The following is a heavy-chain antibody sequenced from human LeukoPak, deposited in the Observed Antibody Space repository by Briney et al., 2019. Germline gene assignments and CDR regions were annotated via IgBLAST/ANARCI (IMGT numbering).Heavy chain of an antibody. CDR1: GGSISSGGYY. J-gene: IGHJ3*02. D-gene: IGHD3-22*01. CDR2: IYYSGST. CDR3: AGEPSYSSGYSYAFDI. V-gene: IGHV4-31*03. Sequence: SETLSLTCTVSGGSISSGGYYWSWIRQHPGKGLEWIGYIYYSGSTYYNPSLKSRVTISVDTSKNQFSLKLSSVTAADTAVYYCAGEPSYSSGYSYAFDIWGQGTMVTVSS.